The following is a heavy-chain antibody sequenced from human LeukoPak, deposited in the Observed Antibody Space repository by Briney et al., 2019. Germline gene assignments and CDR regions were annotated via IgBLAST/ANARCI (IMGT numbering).Heavy chain of an antibody. Sequence: GGSLRLSCAASGFTFSSYWMSWVRQAPGKGLEWVANIKQDGSEKNYVDSVKGRFTISRDNAKNSLYLQMNSLRAEDTAVYYCARDLGRYFDWLLFIYWGQGTLVTVSS. CDR1: GFTFSSYW. J-gene: IGHJ4*02. CDR2: IKQDGSEK. D-gene: IGHD3-9*01. V-gene: IGHV3-7*01. CDR3: ARDLGRYFDWLLFIY.